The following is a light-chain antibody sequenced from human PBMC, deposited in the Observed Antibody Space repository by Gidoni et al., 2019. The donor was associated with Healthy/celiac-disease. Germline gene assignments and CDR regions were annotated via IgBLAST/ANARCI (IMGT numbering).Light chain of an antibody. V-gene: IGLV3-25*03. J-gene: IGLJ2*01. Sequence: SYELTQPHSVSVPPGQTARITCSGDALPKQYAYWYQQKPGQAPLLVIYKDSERPSGIPERFSGSSSGTTVTLTISGVQAEDEADYYCQSADSSGTYLVVFGGGTKLTVL. CDR3: QSADSSGTYLVV. CDR1: ALPKQY. CDR2: KDS.